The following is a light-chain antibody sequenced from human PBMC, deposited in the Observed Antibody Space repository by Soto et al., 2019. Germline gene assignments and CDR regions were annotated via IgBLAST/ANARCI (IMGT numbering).Light chain of an antibody. CDR2: DAS. J-gene: IGKJ5*01. CDR3: QQRSNWPT. Sequence: EVVMTQSPATLSVSPGERATLSCGASETVATNLAWYQQKPGQAPRLLIYDASNRATGIPARFSGSGSGTDFTLTISNLEPEDFAVYYCQQRSNWPTFGQGTRLEIK. CDR1: ETVATN. V-gene: IGKV3-11*01.